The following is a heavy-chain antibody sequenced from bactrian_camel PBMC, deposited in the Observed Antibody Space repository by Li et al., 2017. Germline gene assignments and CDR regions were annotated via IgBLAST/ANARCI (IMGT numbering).Heavy chain of an antibody. V-gene: IGHV3S54*01. CDR1: RYTFGRNC. Sequence: HVQLVESGGGSVQAGGSMRLSCQALRYTFGRNCMGWYRQVPGKEREALAAIYVDDGSTYYADSVEGRFTISQDYAKNTVYLQMNNLKPEDTAMYYCAAAAGYGLTTPLAPSRYRYWGQGTQVTVS. CDR2: IYVDDGST. J-gene: IGHJ4*01. CDR3: AAAAGYGLTTPLAPSRYRY. D-gene: IGHD5*01.